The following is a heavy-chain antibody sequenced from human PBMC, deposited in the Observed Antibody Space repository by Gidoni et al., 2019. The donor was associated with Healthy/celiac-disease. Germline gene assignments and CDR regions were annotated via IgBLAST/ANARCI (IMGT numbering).Heavy chain of an antibody. CDR2: INHSGST. CDR1: GGSFSGYY. J-gene: IGHJ6*02. V-gene: IGHV4-34*01. CDR3: ARYKGGRPSRPSYDYVWGSYRYHGYGMDV. D-gene: IGHD3-16*02. Sequence: QVQLQQWGAGLLKPSETLSLTCAVYGGSFSGYYWSWIRQPPGKGLEWIGEINHSGSTNYNPSLKSRVTISVDTSKNQFSLKLSSVTAADTAVYYCARYKGGRPSRPSYDYVWGSYRYHGYGMDVWGQGTTVTVSS.